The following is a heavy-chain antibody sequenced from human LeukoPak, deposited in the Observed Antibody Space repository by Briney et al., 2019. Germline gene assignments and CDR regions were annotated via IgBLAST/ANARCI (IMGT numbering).Heavy chain of an antibody. Sequence: GGSLRLSCAASGFTFSSYGMHWVRQAPGKGLEWVAVMSYDGSKKYYTDSVKGRFTISRDNSKSTLYLQMNSLRAEDTAVYYCAKDNGYYGSGSFSGFDYWGQGTLVTVSS. CDR2: MSYDGSKK. J-gene: IGHJ4*02. CDR1: GFTFSSYG. V-gene: IGHV3-33*06. CDR3: AKDNGYYGSGSFSGFDY. D-gene: IGHD3-10*01.